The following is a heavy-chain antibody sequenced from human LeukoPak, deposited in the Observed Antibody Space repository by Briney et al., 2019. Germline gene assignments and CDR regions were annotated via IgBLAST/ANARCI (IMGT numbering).Heavy chain of an antibody. J-gene: IGHJ3*01. CDR1: GDSVSSGGYY. D-gene: IGHD3-22*01. Sequence: PSETLSLTCTVSGDSVSSGGYYWVWIRQRPGKGLEWIGYIYYTGSTSYNPSLKSRLTIAVDTSKNQFSLKLSSVTAADTAVYHCARPLNTVHDTSDVWGQGTMVTVSS. V-gene: IGHV4-31*03. CDR2: IYYTGST. CDR3: ARPLNTVHDTSDV.